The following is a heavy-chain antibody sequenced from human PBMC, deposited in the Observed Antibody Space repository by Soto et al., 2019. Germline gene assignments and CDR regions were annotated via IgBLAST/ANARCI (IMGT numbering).Heavy chain of an antibody. J-gene: IGHJ6*03. D-gene: IGHD3-10*01. CDR2: ISWNSGSI. Sequence: GGSLRLSCAASGFTFDDYAMHWVRQAPGKGLEWVSGISWNSGSIGYADSVKGRFTISRDNAKNSLYLQMNSLRAEDTALYYCAKDNGSMRFGEVLHMDVWGKGTTVTVSS. V-gene: IGHV3-9*01. CDR3: AKDNGSMRFGEVLHMDV. CDR1: GFTFDDYA.